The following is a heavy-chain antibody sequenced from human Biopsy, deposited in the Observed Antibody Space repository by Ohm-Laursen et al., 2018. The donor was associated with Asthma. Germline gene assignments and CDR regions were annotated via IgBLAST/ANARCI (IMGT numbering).Heavy chain of an antibody. J-gene: IGHJ6*02. CDR3: VRGSSSWHHGPFHYYYGLDV. Sequence: PSETLSLTCSLSSGSGGYMRSGNYYWGWIRQPPGKGLEWIGSIYYSGTTYYNPSLESRVTVSADTSKNQFSLKLSSVTAADTAVYYCVRGSSSWHHGPFHYYYGLDVWDQGTTATVSS. V-gene: IGHV4-39*01. D-gene: IGHD6-13*01. CDR1: SGSGGYMRSGNYY. CDR2: IYYSGTT.